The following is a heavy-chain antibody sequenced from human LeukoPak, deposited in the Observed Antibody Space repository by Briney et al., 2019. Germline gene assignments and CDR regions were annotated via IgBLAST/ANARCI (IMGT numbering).Heavy chain of an antibody. CDR3: ATRGAGQTGAFDF. Sequence: GGSLRLSCAAFGFTFRSFAMTWVRQAPGKGLGWVSSFDTTGTYIYYAASVKGRLTISRDNAKNSLYLHMNSLRAEDTAVYYCATRGAGQTGAFDFWGHGTMVTVSS. CDR1: GFTFRSFA. J-gene: IGHJ3*01. D-gene: IGHD1-26*01. V-gene: IGHV3-21*01. CDR2: FDTTGTYI.